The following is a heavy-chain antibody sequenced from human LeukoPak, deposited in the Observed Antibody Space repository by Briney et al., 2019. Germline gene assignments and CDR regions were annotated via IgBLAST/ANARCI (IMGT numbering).Heavy chain of an antibody. D-gene: IGHD2-21*02. CDR1: GFTVSSNY. V-gene: IGHV3-53*01. Sequence: GGSLRLSCAASGFTVSSNYMSWVRQAPGKGLEWVSVIYSGGSTYYADSVKGRFTISRDNSKNTLYLQMNGLRAEDTAVYYCARDRGYGDSDYWGQGTLVTVSS. CDR2: IYSGGST. J-gene: IGHJ4*02. CDR3: ARDRGYGDSDY.